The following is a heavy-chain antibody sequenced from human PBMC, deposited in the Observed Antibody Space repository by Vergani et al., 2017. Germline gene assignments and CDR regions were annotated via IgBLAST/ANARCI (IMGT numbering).Heavy chain of an antibody. V-gene: IGHV3-15*05. Sequence: EVQPVESGGGLVKPGGSLRLSCTTSGFTFSSAWMSWVRQAPGKGLEWVARIRPKTDGETTDYAAPVKGRFTISRDNSRNSLYLQMNSLRPEDTALYYCVKDIGGSESYWERDYGMDVWGQGTTVTVSS. CDR2: IRPKTDGETT. CDR3: VKDIGGSESYWERDYGMDV. CDR1: GFTFSSAW. D-gene: IGHD3-10*01. J-gene: IGHJ6*02.